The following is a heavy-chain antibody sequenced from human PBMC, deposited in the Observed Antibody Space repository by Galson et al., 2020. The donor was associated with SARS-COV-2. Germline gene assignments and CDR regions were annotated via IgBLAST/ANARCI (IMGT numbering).Heavy chain of an antibody. J-gene: IGHJ4*02. D-gene: IGHD6-19*01. CDR2: IYSGGST. CDR3: ARTISSGRGE. CDR1: GFTVSSNY. Sequence: QAGGSLRLSCAASGFTVSSNYMSCVRQAPGKGLEWVSVIYSGGSTYYADSVKGRFTISRDNAKNTLYLQMNSLRAEDTAVYYCARTISSGRGEWGQGTLVTVSS. V-gene: IGHV3-53*01.